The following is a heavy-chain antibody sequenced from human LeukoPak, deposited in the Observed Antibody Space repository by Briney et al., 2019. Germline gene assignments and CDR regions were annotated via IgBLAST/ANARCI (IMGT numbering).Heavy chain of an antibody. CDR1: GFTFSSYS. D-gene: IGHD6-6*01. CDR2: ISSNSSTI. Sequence: GGSLRLSCAASGFTFSSYSMNWVRQAPGKGLEWVSYISSNSSTIYYTDSVKGRFTISRDNAKNSLYLQMNSLRAEDTAVYYCARGTEYSSKRGAFDIWGQGTMVTVSS. CDR3: ARGTEYSSKRGAFDI. V-gene: IGHV3-48*01. J-gene: IGHJ3*02.